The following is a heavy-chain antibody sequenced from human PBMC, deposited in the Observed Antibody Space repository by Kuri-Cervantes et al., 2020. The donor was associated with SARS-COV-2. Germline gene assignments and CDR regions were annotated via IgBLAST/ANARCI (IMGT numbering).Heavy chain of an antibody. CDR1: GFTFSSYS. CDR3: VRDGDHWNFDY. V-gene: IGHV3-21*01. CDR2: ISSSSSYI. D-gene: IGHD1-1*01. J-gene: IGHJ4*02. Sequence: GESLKISCAASGFTFSSYSMNWVRQAPGKGLEWVSSISSSSSYIYYADSVKGRFTISGDNAKNSLYLQMNSLRAEDTAVYYCVRDGDHWNFDYWGQGTLVTVSS.